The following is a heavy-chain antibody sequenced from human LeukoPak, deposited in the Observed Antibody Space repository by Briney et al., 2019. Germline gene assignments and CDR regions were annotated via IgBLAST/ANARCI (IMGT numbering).Heavy chain of an antibody. J-gene: IGHJ4*02. CDR2: INPNSGGT. CDR3: ARGHSSGWYWFDY. Sequence: ASVKVSCKASGYTFTGYYMHWARQAPGQGLEWMGWINPNSGGTNYAQKFQGRVTMTRDTSISTAYMELSRLRSDDTAVYYCARGHSSGWYWFDYWGQGTLVTVSS. V-gene: IGHV1-2*02. D-gene: IGHD6-19*01. CDR1: GYTFTGYY.